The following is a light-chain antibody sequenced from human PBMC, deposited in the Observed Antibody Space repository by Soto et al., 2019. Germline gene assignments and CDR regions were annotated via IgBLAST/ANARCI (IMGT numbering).Light chain of an antibody. CDR1: SSDVGGYNY. J-gene: IGLJ2*01. Sequence: QSALTQPASVSGSPGQSITISCTGTSSDVGGYNYVSWYQQHPGKAPKLMSYDVSNRPSGVSNRFSGSKSGNTASLTISGLQAEDEADYYCSSSTSSSTLAVVFGGGTQLTVL. CDR3: SSSTSSSTLAVV. CDR2: DVS. V-gene: IGLV2-14*01.